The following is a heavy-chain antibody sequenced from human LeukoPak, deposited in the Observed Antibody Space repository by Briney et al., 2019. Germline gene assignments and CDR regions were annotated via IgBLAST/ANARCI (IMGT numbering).Heavy chain of an antibody. Sequence: SETLSLTCTVSGDSMSSYYWSWIRQPPGKGLEWIAYISYSGSTKYNPSLQNRVTISIDTSKNQFSLKLTSVTAADTAVYYCARQPGSGLFILPGGQGTLSPSPQ. CDR3: ARQPGSGLFILP. J-gene: IGHJ4*02. V-gene: IGHV4-59*08. CDR1: GDSMSSYY. CDR2: ISYSGST. D-gene: IGHD3/OR15-3a*01.